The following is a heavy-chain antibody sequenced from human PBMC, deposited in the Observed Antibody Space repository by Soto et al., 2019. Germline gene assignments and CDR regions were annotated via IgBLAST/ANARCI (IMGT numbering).Heavy chain of an antibody. CDR2: ISSTGGST. J-gene: IGHJ6*02. CDR1: RFTFSNYA. D-gene: IGHD3-3*01. CDR3: ARAHDYDFWSGFLFYGMDV. V-gene: IGHV3-23*01. Sequence: GSLRLSCAASRFTFSNYAMSWVRQAPGKGLEWVSGISSTGGSTYYADSVKGRFTISRDNSKNTLDLQMSSLRAEDTAIYYCARAHDYDFWSGFLFYGMDVWGQGTTVTV.